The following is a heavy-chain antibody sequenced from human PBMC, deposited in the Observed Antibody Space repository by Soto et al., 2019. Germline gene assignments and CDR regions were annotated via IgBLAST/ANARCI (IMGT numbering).Heavy chain of an antibody. V-gene: IGHV6-1*01. Sequence: PSQTLSLTCAISGDSVSNTNAAWNWIRQSPSRGLEWLGRTYYRSQWYNGSAVSLKGRITINADTSKNQLSLQLQSVTPDDTAVYFCARSSAGANYFDPWGQGTRVSVSS. CDR2: TYYRSQWYN. D-gene: IGHD7-27*01. CDR1: GDSVSNTNAA. CDR3: ARSSAGANYFDP. J-gene: IGHJ5*02.